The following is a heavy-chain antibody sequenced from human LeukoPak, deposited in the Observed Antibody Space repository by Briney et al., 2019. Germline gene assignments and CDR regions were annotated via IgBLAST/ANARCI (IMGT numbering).Heavy chain of an antibody. V-gene: IGHV3-23*01. Sequence: GGSLRLSCAASGIAFSSYVMSWVRQAPGKGLDWVSTIDPTGDSTYYADFVKGRFTISRDNSKHTLSLQMNSLRPDDTAVYYYTKMRSAGFYYYGMDVWGQGTTVSASS. J-gene: IGHJ6*02. CDR1: GIAFSSYV. CDR3: TKMRSAGFYYYGMDV. CDR2: IDPTGDST. D-gene: IGHD1-26*01.